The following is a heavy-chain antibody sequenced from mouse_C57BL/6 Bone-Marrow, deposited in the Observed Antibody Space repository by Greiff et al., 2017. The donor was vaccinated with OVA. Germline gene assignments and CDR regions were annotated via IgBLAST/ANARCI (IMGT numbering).Heavy chain of an antibody. J-gene: IGHJ3*01. V-gene: IGHV1-55*01. D-gene: IGHD2-1*01. CDR3: ARSDYGNYEWFAY. CDR1: GYTFTSYW. CDR2: IYPGSGST. Sequence: QVQLQQSGAELVKPGASVKMSCKASGYTFTSYWITWVKQRPGQGLEWIGDIYPGSGSTNYNEKFKSKATLTVDTSSSTAYMQLSSLTSEDSAVYYGARSDYGNYEWFAYWGQGTLVTVSA.